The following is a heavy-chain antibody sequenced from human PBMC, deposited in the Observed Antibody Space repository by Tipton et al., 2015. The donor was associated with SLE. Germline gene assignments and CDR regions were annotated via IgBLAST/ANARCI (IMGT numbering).Heavy chain of an antibody. V-gene: IGHV4-34*01. CDR2: INHSGST. CDR1: GFTFSSYA. Sequence: LRLSCAASGFTFSSYAMSWVRQPPGKGLEWIGEINHSGSTNYNPSLKSRVTISVDTSKNQFSLKLSSVTAADTAVYYCAREFGEWGDYWGQGTLVTVSS. D-gene: IGHD3-10*01. CDR3: AREFGEWGDY. J-gene: IGHJ4*02.